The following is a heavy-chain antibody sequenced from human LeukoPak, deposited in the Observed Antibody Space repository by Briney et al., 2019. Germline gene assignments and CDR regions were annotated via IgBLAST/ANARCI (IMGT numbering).Heavy chain of an antibody. CDR2: ISYDGSNK. Sequence: GGSLRLSCAASGFTFSSYAMHWVRQAPGKGLERVAVISYDGSNKYYADSVKGRFTISRDNSKNTLYLQMNSLRAEDTAVYYCARDQELAAYYYGMDVWGQGTTVTVSS. J-gene: IGHJ6*02. V-gene: IGHV3-30-3*01. D-gene: IGHD1-1*01. CDR1: GFTFSSYA. CDR3: ARDQELAAYYYGMDV.